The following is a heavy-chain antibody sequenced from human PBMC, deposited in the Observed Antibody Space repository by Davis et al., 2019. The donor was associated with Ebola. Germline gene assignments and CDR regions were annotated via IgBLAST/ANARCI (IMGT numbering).Heavy chain of an antibody. CDR2: ISYDGSNK. CDR1: VITFSSYA. Sequence: GESLKISCTDSVITFSSYAMHWVRQAPGKGLEWVAVISYDGSNKYYADSVKGRFTISRDNSKKTLYLQMNSLRAEDTAVYYCAKAGRFLEWLLLDYWGQGTLVTVSS. V-gene: IGHV3-30-3*01. J-gene: IGHJ4*02. CDR3: AKAGRFLEWLLLDY. D-gene: IGHD3-3*01.